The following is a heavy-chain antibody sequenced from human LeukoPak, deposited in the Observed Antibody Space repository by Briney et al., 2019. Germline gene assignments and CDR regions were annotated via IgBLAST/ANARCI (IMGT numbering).Heavy chain of an antibody. V-gene: IGHV3-23*01. CDR1: GFTVSSNY. Sequence: GGSLRLSCAASGFTVSSNYMSWVRQAPGKGLEWVSAISGSGASTYYADSVKGRFTISRDNSKSTLYLQMNSLRAEDTAIYYCAKDLYGSGTSGYMDVWGKGTTVTISS. CDR3: AKDLYGSGTSGYMDV. CDR2: ISGSGAST. D-gene: IGHD3-10*01. J-gene: IGHJ6*03.